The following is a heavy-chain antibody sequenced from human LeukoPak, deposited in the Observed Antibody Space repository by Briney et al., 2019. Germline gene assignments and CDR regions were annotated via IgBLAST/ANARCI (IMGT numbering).Heavy chain of an antibody. J-gene: IGHJ5*02. CDR3: AKGLRDTSGWWGWFDP. Sequence: SETLSLTCAVYGEGLSDYYWSWIRQPPGKRLEWIGEVNHSGDTNYNPSLKSRVVISVDTSKNQFSLKLTSVTAADTAVYYCAKGLRDTSGWWGWFDPWGQGTQVTVSS. V-gene: IGHV4-34*01. CDR1: GEGLSDYY. CDR2: VNHSGDT. D-gene: IGHD6-19*01.